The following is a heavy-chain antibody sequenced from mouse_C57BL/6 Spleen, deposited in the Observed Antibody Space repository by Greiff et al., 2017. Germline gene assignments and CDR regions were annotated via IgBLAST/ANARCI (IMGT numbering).Heavy chain of an antibody. CDR3: ARHRIHYGSSYGFDY. Sequence: LVESGAELVKPGASVKMSCKASGYTFTTYPIEWMKQNHGKSLEWIGNFHPYNDDTKYNEKFKGKATLTVEKSSSTVYLELSRLTSDDSAVYYCARHRIHYGSSYGFDYWGQGTTLTVSS. J-gene: IGHJ2*01. CDR2: FHPYNDDT. CDR1: GYTFTTYP. D-gene: IGHD1-1*01. V-gene: IGHV1-47*01.